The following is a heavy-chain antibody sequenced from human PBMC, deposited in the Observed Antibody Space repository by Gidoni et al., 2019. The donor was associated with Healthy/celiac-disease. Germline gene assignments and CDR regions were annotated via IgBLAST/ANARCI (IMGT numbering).Heavy chain of an antibody. V-gene: IGHV4-39*07. CDR2: IYYSGST. CDR3: ARDGEWIQLWLLAFDI. J-gene: IGHJ3*02. D-gene: IGHD5-18*01. CDR1: GGSISSSSYY. Sequence: QLQLQESGPGLVKPSEPLSLTCTVSGGSISSSSYYWGWIRQPPGKGLEWIGSIYYSGSTYYNPSLKSRVTISVDTSKNQFSLKLSSVTAADTAVYYCARDGEWIQLWLLAFDIWGQGTMVTVSS.